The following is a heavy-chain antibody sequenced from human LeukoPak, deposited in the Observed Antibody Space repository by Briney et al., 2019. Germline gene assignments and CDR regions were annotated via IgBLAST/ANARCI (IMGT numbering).Heavy chain of an antibody. CDR2: IYYSGST. D-gene: IGHD3-22*01. J-gene: IGHJ4*02. Sequence: SETLSLTCTVSGGSISSCYWSWPRQPPGKGLEWIGYIYYSGSTNYNPSLKSRVTISVDTSKNQFSLKLSSVTAADTAVYYCATGQDYYDSSGYFDYWGQGTLVTVSS. V-gene: IGHV4-59*01. CDR3: ATGQDYYDSSGYFDY. CDR1: GGSISSCY.